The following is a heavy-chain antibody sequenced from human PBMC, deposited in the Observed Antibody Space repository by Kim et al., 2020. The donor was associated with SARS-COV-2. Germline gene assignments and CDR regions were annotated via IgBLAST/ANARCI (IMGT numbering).Heavy chain of an antibody. D-gene: IGHD3-10*01. CDR3: ARDRLVLLWFRELLSPDAFDL. CDR2: ISAYNGNT. Sequence: ASVKVSCKASGYTFTSYGISWVRQAPGQGLEWMGWISAYNGNTNYAQKLQGRVTMTTDTSTSTAYMELRSLRSDDTAVYYCARDRLVLLWFRELLSPDAFDLWGQGTMVTVSS. CDR1: GYTFTSYG. J-gene: IGHJ3*01. V-gene: IGHV1-18*01.